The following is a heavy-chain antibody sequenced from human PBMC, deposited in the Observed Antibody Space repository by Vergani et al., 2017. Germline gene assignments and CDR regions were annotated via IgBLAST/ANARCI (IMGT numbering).Heavy chain of an antibody. CDR1: GGTFSSYA. V-gene: IGHV1-69*06. J-gene: IGHJ4*02. D-gene: IGHD6-6*01. Sequence: QVQLVQSGAEVKKPGSSVKVSCKASGGTFSSYAISWVRQAPGQGLEWMGGIIPIFGTANYAQKFQGRVTMTTDTSTSTAYMELRSLRSDDTAVYYCARVGSSSLPLSDDYWGQGTLVTVSS. CDR3: ARVGSSSLPLSDDY. CDR2: IIPIFGTA.